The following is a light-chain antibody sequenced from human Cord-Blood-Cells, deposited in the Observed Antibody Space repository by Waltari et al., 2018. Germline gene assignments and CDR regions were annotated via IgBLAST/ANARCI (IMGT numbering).Light chain of an antibody. CDR2: EVS. J-gene: IGLJ1*01. Sequence: QSALTQPPSVSGSPGQSVTISCTGTSSDVGSYTRVSWYQQPPGTAPKLMIYEVSNRPSGLPARFSGSKSGNTASLTISGLQAEDEADYYCSSYTSSSTYVFGTGTKVTVL. CDR3: SSYTSSSTYV. CDR1: SSDVGSYTR. V-gene: IGLV2-18*02.